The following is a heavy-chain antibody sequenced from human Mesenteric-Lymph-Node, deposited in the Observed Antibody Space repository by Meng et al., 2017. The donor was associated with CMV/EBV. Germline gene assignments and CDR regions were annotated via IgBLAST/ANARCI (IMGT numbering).Heavy chain of an antibody. D-gene: IGHD3-22*01. J-gene: IGHJ4*02. Sequence: SGPTLVNPTQTLTLTCTFSGFSLSTSGVGVGWIRQPPGKALEWLALIYWNDDKRYSPSLKSRLTITKDTSKNQVVLTMTNMDPVDTATYYCARIYDSSGYYSYYFDYWGQGTLVTVSS. V-gene: IGHV2-5*01. CDR3: ARIYDSSGYYSYYFDY. CDR1: GFSLSTSGVG. CDR2: IYWNDDK.